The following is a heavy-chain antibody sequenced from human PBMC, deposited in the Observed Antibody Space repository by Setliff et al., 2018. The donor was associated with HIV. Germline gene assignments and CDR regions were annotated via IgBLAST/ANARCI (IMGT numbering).Heavy chain of an antibody. CDR3: VTSSSWSSRLNF. V-gene: IGHV4-34*01. CDR1: GGPLSGHY. CDR2: TSHSGKT. J-gene: IGHJ4*02. Sequence: SETLSLTCAVYGGPLSGHYWSWIRQPPGQGLEWIGETSHSGKTNYNPSFKSRVTISVDTSKNQFSLKLTSVTAADTAVYYCVTSSSWSSRLNFWGPGMLVTVSS. D-gene: IGHD2-2*01.